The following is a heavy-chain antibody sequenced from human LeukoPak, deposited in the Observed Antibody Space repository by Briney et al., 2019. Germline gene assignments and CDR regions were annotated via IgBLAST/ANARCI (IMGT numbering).Heavy chain of an antibody. V-gene: IGHV3-30*04. Sequence: GGSLRLACAASELTFSSYAMNWVRQAPGKGLEWVAVISYDGSNKYYADSVKGRFTISRDNSKNTLYLQMNSLRAEDTAVYYCARTYYYGSGTNDAFDIWGQGTMVTVSS. CDR3: ARTYYYGSGTNDAFDI. D-gene: IGHD3-10*01. CDR2: ISYDGSNK. J-gene: IGHJ3*02. CDR1: ELTFSSYA.